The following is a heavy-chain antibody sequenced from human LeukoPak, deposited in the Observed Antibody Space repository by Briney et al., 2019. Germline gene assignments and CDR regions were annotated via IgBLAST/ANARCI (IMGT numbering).Heavy chain of an antibody. CDR3: ASQPQPITNFDY. CDR2: INPNSGGT. V-gene: IGHV1-2*02. CDR1: GYTFTGYY. J-gene: IGHJ4*02. D-gene: IGHD1-14*01. Sequence: ASVKVSCKASGYTFTGYYMHWVRQAPGQGLEWMGWINPNSGGTNYAQKFQGRVTMTRDTSISTAYMELSRLRSDDTAVYYSASQPQPITNFDYWGQGTLVTVSS.